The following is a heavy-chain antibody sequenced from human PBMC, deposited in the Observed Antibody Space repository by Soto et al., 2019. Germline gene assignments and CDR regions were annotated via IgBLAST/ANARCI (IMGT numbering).Heavy chain of an antibody. D-gene: IGHD5-18*01. CDR2: LSYDGSNK. CDR3: ARDQYPDGYGPYYYYYGMDV. J-gene: IGHJ6*02. CDR1: GFTFSSYA. V-gene: IGHV3-30-3*01. Sequence: GGSLRLSCAASGFTFSSYAMHWDRQAPGKGLEWVAVLSYDGSNKYYADSVKGRFTIARDNSKNTLYLQMNSLRAEDTAVYYCARDQYPDGYGPYYYYYGMDVWGQGTTVTVSS.